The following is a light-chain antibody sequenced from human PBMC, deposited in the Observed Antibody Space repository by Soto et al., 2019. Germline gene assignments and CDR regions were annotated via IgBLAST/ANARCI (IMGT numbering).Light chain of an antibody. J-gene: IGLJ1*01. CDR1: SSDVGGYNY. CDR3: SSYTSSSTLA. Sequence: QSALTQPASVSGSPGQSITISCTGTSSDVGGYNYVSWYQQHPGKAPKLMIYEVSNRPSGVSNRFSGSKSGDTASLTISGLQPEDEGNYYCSSYTSSSTLAFGTGTKV. CDR2: EVS. V-gene: IGLV2-14*01.